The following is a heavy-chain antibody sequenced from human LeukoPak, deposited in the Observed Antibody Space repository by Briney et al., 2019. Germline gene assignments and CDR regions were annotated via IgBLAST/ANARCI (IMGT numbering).Heavy chain of an antibody. CDR2: IYSGGST. V-gene: IGHV3-53*01. CDR3: ARASIAVAGPLDY. J-gene: IGHJ4*02. CDR1: GFTFSDYY. D-gene: IGHD6-19*01. Sequence: PGGSLRLSCAASGFTFSDYYVSWIRQAPGKGLEWVSVIYSGGSTYYADSVKGRFTISRDNSKNTLYLQMNSLRAEDTAVYYCARASIAVAGPLDYWGQGTLVTVSS.